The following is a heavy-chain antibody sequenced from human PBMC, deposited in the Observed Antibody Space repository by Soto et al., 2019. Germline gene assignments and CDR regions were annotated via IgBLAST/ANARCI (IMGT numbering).Heavy chain of an antibody. CDR3: ARDLRDGYNSYYYYYGMDV. Sequence: QVQLVESGGGVVQPGRSLRLSCAASGFTFSSYAMHWVRQAPGKGLEWVAVMSYDGSNKYYADSVKGRFTISRDNSKNTLYLQMNSLRAEDTAVYYCARDLRDGYNSYYYYYGMDVWGQGTTVTVSS. V-gene: IGHV3-30-3*01. D-gene: IGHD1-1*01. CDR1: GFTFSSYA. CDR2: MSYDGSNK. J-gene: IGHJ6*02.